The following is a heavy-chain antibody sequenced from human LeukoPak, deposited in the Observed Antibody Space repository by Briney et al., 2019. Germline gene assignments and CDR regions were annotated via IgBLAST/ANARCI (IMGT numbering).Heavy chain of an antibody. CDR1: GYHFTSYW. V-gene: IGHV5-51*01. Sequence: GGSLQISCKGSGYHFTSYWIGWVRPMPGKGLEWMGIIYPGDSDSRYSASFQGQVTISADKSISTAYLQWSSLKASDTAMYYCARHRSSGWRDAFDIWGQGTMVTVSS. J-gene: IGHJ3*02. D-gene: IGHD6-19*01. CDR2: IYPGDSDS. CDR3: ARHRSSGWRDAFDI.